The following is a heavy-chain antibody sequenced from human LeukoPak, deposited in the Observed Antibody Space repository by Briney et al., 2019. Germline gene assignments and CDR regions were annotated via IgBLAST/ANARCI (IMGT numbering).Heavy chain of an antibody. V-gene: IGHV3-53*01. CDR3: ARGGGCNSGFYSPIDC. CDR1: GFTVSSNY. CDR2: IYSDGTT. J-gene: IGHJ4*02. D-gene: IGHD6-19*01. Sequence: PGGSLRLSCAASGFTVSSNYMSWVRQAPGKGLEWVSIIYSDGTTNYADSVKGRFTISRDNSKNTLHLQMNSLRVEDTAVYYCARGGGCNSGFYSPIDCWGQGTLVTVSS.